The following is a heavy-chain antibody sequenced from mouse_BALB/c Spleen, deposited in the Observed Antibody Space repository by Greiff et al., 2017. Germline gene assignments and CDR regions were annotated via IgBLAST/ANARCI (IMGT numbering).Heavy chain of an antibody. D-gene: IGHD6-1*01. V-gene: IGHV1-14*01. J-gene: IGHJ4*01. Sequence: VQLQQSGPELVKPGASVKMSCKASGYTFTSYVMHWVKQKPGQGLEWIGYINPYNDGTKYNEKFKGKATLTSDKSSSTAYMELSSLTSEDSAVYYCARSRSLLAMDYWGQGTSVTVSS. CDR3: ARSRSLLAMDY. CDR1: GYTFTSYV. CDR2: INPYNDGT.